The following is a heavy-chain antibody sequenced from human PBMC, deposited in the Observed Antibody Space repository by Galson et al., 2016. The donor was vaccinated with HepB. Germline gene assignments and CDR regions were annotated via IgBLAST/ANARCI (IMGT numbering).Heavy chain of an antibody. Sequence: SLRLSCAASGFTFKNYAMNWVRQAPGKGLEWVSVVSGSGDNTYYADSVKGRLTISRDNSNNTLFLQMNSLRVEDTAVYYCAKEISVAGVNGLPSDYWGQGTLVTVSS. CDR1: GFTFKNYA. J-gene: IGHJ4*02. CDR2: VSGSGDNT. D-gene: IGHD6-19*01. V-gene: IGHV3-23*01. CDR3: AKEISVAGVNGLPSDY.